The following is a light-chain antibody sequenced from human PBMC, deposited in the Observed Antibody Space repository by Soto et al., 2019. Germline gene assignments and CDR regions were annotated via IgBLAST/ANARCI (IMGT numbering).Light chain of an antibody. Sequence: QSALTQPPSASGAPGQRVTISCSGSSSNIGSNYVYWYQQFPGTAPKRLIYSNSQRPSGVPDRFSGSKSGTSASLAISGLRSEDEADYYCAAWDDSLSGVVFGGGTKLPVL. CDR1: SSNIGSNY. J-gene: IGLJ2*01. CDR2: SNS. V-gene: IGLV1-47*02. CDR3: AAWDDSLSGVV.